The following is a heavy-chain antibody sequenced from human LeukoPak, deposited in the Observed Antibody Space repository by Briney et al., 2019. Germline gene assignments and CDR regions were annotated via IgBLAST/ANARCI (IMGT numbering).Heavy chain of an antibody. CDR1: GFIFSTYW. V-gene: IGHV3-11*01. D-gene: IGHD3-10*01. CDR2: ISSSGSTI. Sequence: GGSLRLSCAASGFIFSTYWMSWVRQAPGKGLEWVSYISSSGSTIYYADSVKGRFTISRDNAKNSLYLQMNSLRAEDTAVYYCARDAPFHYYGSGSYSDYWGQGTLVTVSS. J-gene: IGHJ4*02. CDR3: ARDAPFHYYGSGSYSDY.